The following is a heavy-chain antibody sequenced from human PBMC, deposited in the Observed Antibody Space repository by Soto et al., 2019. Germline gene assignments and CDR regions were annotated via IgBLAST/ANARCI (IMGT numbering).Heavy chain of an antibody. V-gene: IGHV3-9*01. CDR3: AKDIGTYYDFWSGFDY. CDR1: GFTFDDYA. J-gene: IGHJ4*02. CDR2: ISWNSGSI. Sequence: GGSLRLSCAASGFTFDDYAMHWVRQAPGKGLEWVPGISWNSGSIGYADSVKGRFTISRDNAKNSLYLQMNSLRAEDTALYYCAKDIGTYYDFWSGFDYWGQGTLVTVSS. D-gene: IGHD3-3*01.